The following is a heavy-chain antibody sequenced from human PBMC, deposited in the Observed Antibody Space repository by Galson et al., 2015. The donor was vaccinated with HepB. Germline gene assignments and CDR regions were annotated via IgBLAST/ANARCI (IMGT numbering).Heavy chain of an antibody. Sequence: SLRLSCAASGFTFSSYWMSWVRQVPGKGLEWVANIKQDGSEKYYVDSVKGRFTISRDNAKNSLYLQMNSLRAEDTAVYYCARDSPDAYYGMDVWGQGTTATVSS. CDR1: GFTFSSYW. D-gene: IGHD2-8*01. V-gene: IGHV3-7*03. CDR2: IKQDGSEK. J-gene: IGHJ6*02. CDR3: ARDSPDAYYGMDV.